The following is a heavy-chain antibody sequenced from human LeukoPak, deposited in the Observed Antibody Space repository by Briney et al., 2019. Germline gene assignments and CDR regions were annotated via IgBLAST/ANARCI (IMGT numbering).Heavy chain of an antibody. CDR1: GGSISSYY. CDR3: TRLFSGYDIGWYFDL. D-gene: IGHD5-12*01. CDR2: IYYSGST. Sequence: SETLSLTCTVSGGSISSYYWSWIRQPPGKGLEWIGYIYYSGSTNYNPSLKSRVTISVDTSKNQFSLKLSSVTAADMAVYYCTRLFSGYDIGWYFDLWGRGTLVTVSS. J-gene: IGHJ2*01. V-gene: IGHV4-59*01.